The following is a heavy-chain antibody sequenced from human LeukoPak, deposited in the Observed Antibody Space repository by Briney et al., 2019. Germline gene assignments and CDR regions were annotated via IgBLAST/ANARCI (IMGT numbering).Heavy chain of an antibody. CDR3: AKDTQLLRFNYFDY. J-gene: IGHJ4*02. V-gene: IGHV3-23*01. Sequence: GGSLRLSCAASGFTLSNYAMSWVRQAPGKGLEWVSAISGSGGSTYYADSVKGRFTISRDNAKNSLYLQMNSLRAEDTALYYCAKDTQLLRFNYFDYWGQGTLVTVSS. CDR2: ISGSGGST. D-gene: IGHD2-2*01. CDR1: GFTLSNYA.